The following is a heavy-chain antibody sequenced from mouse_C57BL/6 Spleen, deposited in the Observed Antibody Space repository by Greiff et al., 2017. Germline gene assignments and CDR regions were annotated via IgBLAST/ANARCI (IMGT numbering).Heavy chain of an antibody. CDR2: IDPSDSYA. CDR3: ARGNWDAAWFAY. J-gene: IGHJ3*01. CDR1: GYTFTSYW. Sequence: QVQLQQSGAELVMPGASVKLSCKASGYTFTSYWMHWVKQRPGQGLEWIGEIDPSDSYANYNQKFKGKSTLTVDKSSSTAYMQLSSLPSEDSAVYYCARGNWDAAWFAYWGQGTLVTVSA. V-gene: IGHV1-69*01. D-gene: IGHD4-1*01.